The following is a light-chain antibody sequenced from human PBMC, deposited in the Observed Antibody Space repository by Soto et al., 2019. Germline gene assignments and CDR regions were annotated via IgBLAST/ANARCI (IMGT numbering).Light chain of an antibody. J-gene: IGKJ2*01. CDR1: QSVSTN. CDR3: QQSYSTPYT. V-gene: IGKV3-15*01. CDR2: GAS. Sequence: ETVMTQSAAALSVSVGERVILSCRASQSVSTNLAWYQQRPGQAPRLLIHGASTRATGVPDRFSGSGSGTDFTLTISSLQSEDFATYYCQQSYSTPYTFGQGTKLEIK.